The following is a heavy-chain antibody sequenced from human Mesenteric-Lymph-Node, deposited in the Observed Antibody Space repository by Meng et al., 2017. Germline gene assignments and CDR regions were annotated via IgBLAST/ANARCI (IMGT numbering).Heavy chain of an antibody. CDR1: GGSISNSDYY. J-gene: IGHJ4*02. CDR3: ARNYYFDY. V-gene: IGHV4-30-4*01. Sequence: QVQRQESGPGLVKPSRTLSLTFTVSGGSISNSDYYWSWIRQPPGKGLEWIGYIYYTGSTYYNPSLKSRVTISMDTSKNQFSLRLSSVTAADTAVYYCARNYYFDYWGQGTLVTVSS. CDR2: IYYTGST.